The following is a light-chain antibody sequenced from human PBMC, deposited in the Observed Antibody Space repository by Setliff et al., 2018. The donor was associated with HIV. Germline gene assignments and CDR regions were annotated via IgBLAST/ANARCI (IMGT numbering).Light chain of an antibody. V-gene: IGLV2-14*01. CDR2: EVT. CDR1: SSDVGYYDY. CDR3: SSYTSTYTRV. J-gene: IGLJ1*01. Sequence: QSVLTQPASVSGSPGQSITIPCTGTSSDVGYYDYVSWYQQHPGQAPRLMIYEVTNRPSGVSNRFSGSKSGSTASLTISGLQAEDEADYYCSSYTSTYTRVFGTGTKVTVL.